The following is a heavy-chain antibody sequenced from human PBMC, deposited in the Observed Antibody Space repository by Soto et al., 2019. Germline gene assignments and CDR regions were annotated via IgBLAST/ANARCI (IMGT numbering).Heavy chain of an antibody. Sequence: PGGPMRVSCTASGFAFDAYAMHWVRQAPGKGLGWVSGLSWNGFNIGYADSVRGRFTISRPNAKNSLYLQMNSLRADDTAAYYAENDHLYRGSHYDEVLDCVGQRPPATVSS. V-gene: IGHV3-9*01. CDR1: GFAFDAYA. J-gene: IGHJ4*03. D-gene: IGHD3-16*01. CDR2: LSWNGFNI. CDR3: ENDHLYRGSHYDEVLDC.